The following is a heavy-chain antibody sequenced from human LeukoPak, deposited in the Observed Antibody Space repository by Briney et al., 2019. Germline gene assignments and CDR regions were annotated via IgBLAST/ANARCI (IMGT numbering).Heavy chain of an antibody. CDR3: ASTDCSSTSCLGNAFDI. Sequence: ASVKVSCKASGYTFTSYGISWVRQAPGQGLEWMGLISSYNGNTNYAQKLQGRVTMTTDTSTSTAYMELRSLRSDDTAVYYCASTDCSSTSCLGNAFDIWGQGTMVTVSS. CDR2: ISSYNGNT. CDR1: GYTFTSYG. V-gene: IGHV1-18*01. D-gene: IGHD2-2*01. J-gene: IGHJ3*02.